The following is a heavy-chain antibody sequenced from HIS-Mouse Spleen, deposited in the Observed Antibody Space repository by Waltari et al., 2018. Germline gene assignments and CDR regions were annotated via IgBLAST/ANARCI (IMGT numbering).Heavy chain of an antibody. V-gene: IGHV1-2*02. Sequence: QVQLVQSGAEVKKPGASVKVSCKASGYTFTGYYMHWVRQAPGQGLGWMGWINPNSGGTSDAQKFQGRVTMTRETSISTAYMELSRLRSDDTAVYYCARVPLGEKLGIGPLYFDYWGQGTLVTVSS. CDR3: ARVPLGEKLGIGPLYFDY. D-gene: IGHD7-27*01. CDR2: INPNSGGT. CDR1: GYTFTGYY. J-gene: IGHJ4*02.